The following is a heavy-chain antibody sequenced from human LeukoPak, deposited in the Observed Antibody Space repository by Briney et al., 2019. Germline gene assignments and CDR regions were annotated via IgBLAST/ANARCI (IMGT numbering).Heavy chain of an antibody. CDR1: GGSMSSYY. CDR3: ARSRYSSSWFSAFDI. Sequence: SETLSLTCTVSGGSMSSYYWSWIRQPPGKGLEWIGYIYYSGSTNYNPSLKSRVTISVDTSKNQFSLKLSSVTAADTAVYYCARSRYSSSWFSAFDIWGQGTMVTVSS. V-gene: IGHV4-59*01. J-gene: IGHJ3*02. D-gene: IGHD6-13*01. CDR2: IYYSGST.